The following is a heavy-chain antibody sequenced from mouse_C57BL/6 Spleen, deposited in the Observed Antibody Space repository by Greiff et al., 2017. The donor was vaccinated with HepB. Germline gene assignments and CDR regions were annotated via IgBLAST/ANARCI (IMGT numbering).Heavy chain of an antibody. V-gene: IGHV1-26*01. CDR2: INPNNGGT. J-gene: IGHJ2*01. CDR3: ATPFNTAVVATDY. CDR1: GYTFTDYY. D-gene: IGHD1-1*01. Sequence: VQLQQSGPELVKPGASVKISCKASGYTFTDYYMNWVKQSHGKSLEWIGDINPNNGGTSYNQKFKGKATLTVDKSSSTAYMELRSLTSEDSAVYYCATPFNTAVVATDYWGQGTTLAVSS.